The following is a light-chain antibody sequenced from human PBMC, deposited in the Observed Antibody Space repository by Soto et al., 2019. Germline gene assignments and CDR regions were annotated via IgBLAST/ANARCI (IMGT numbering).Light chain of an antibody. Sequence: DIQMTQSPSSLSASVGDRVTITCRASQSISSYLNWYQQKPGKAPKLLIYAASSLQSGVPSRFSGSGSGTDFTLTISSLQPEDFATYYCQQSYSTTRTCGQGTKVDI. CDR2: AAS. CDR1: QSISSY. CDR3: QQSYSTTRT. V-gene: IGKV1-39*01. J-gene: IGKJ1*01.